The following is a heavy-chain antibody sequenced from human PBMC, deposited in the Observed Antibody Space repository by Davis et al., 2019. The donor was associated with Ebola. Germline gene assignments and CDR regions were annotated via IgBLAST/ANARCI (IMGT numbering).Heavy chain of an antibody. CDR2: IYYSGST. V-gene: IGHV4-59*08. Sequence: PSETLSLTCTVSGGSISSYYWSWIRQPPGKGLEWIGYIYYSGSTNYNPSLKSRVTISVDTSKNQFSLKLSSVTAADTAVYYCARASRIAVAYNWFDPWGQGTLVTVSS. D-gene: IGHD6-19*01. CDR1: GGSISSYY. J-gene: IGHJ5*02. CDR3: ARASRIAVAYNWFDP.